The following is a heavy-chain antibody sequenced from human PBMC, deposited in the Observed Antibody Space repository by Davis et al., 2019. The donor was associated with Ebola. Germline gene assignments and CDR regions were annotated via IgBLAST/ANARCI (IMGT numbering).Heavy chain of an antibody. J-gene: IGHJ3*02. Sequence: GSLRLSCAASGLTFSNAWMSWVRQAPGKGLEWIGLIKSESAGGTAEYTAPVKGRFTISRDDSKNMVYLQMNSLKIEDTAVYYCKTLAVADDDALDIWGQGTMVTVSS. D-gene: IGHD6-19*01. CDR2: IKSESAGGTA. V-gene: IGHV3-15*01. CDR3: KTLAVADDDALDI. CDR1: GLTFSNAW.